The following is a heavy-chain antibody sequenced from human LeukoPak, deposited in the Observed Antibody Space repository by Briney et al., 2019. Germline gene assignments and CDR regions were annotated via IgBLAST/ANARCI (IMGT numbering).Heavy chain of an antibody. CDR1: GYTFTSYD. Sequence: ASVKVSCKASGYTFTSYDINWVRQAPGQGLEWMGWINPNSGGTNYAQKFQGRVTMTRDTSISTAYMELSRLRSDDTAVYYCARDFFGYNDFDYWGQGTLVTVSS. V-gene: IGHV1-2*02. CDR3: ARDFFGYNDFDY. J-gene: IGHJ4*02. D-gene: IGHD5-12*01. CDR2: INPNSGGT.